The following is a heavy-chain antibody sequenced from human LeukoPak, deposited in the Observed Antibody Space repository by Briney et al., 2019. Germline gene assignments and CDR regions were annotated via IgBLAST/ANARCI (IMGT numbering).Heavy chain of an antibody. V-gene: IGHV3-48*02. CDR3: ATDQRYALDY. Sequence: GGSLRLSCATSGFSFTDYPMNWVRQAPGKGLEWISNIRTTAEGAKYAYYADSVKGRVTISRDDGKNTLYLHMNSLRDDDTAVYYCATDQRYALDYWGQGILVTVPS. CDR2: IRTTAEGAKYA. CDR1: GFSFTDYP. J-gene: IGHJ4*02. D-gene: IGHD3-9*01.